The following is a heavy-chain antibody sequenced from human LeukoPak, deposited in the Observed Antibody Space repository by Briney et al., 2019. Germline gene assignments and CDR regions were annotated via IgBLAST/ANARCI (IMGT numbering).Heavy chain of an antibody. CDR1: GFTFSNYA. CDR3: ARDSNSFFGMDV. CDR2: ISSSSTYI. Sequence: PGGSLRLSCAASGFTFSNYAMNWVRQAPGKGLEWVSSISSSSTYIYYADSLKGRFTISRDNAKNSLFLQMNSLRGDDTAVYYCARDSNSFFGMDVWGQGTTVTVSS. V-gene: IGHV3-21*01. D-gene: IGHD2-2*01. J-gene: IGHJ6*02.